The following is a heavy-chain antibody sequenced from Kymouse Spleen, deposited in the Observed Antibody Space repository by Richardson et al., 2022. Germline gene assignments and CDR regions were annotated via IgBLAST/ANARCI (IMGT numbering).Heavy chain of an antibody. D-gene: IGHD5-18,IGHD5-18*01. V-gene: IGHV3-33*01. CDR3: ARERYSYGLYYYGMDV. Sequence: QVQLVESGGGVVQPGRSLRLSCAASGFTFSSYGMHWVRQAPGKGLEWVAVIWYDGSNKYYADSVKGRFTISRDNSKNTLYLQMNSLRAEDTAVYYCARERYSYGLYYYGMDVWGQGTTVTVSS. CDR2: IWYDGSNK. J-gene: IGHJ6*02. CDR1: GFTFSSYG.